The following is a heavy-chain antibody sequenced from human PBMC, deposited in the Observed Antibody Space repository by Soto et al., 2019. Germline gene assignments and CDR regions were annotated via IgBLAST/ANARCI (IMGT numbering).Heavy chain of an antibody. Sequence: GASVKVSCKASGFSFTGYYIHWLRQAPGQGLEWMGWINAHSGGTEYAQKFRGRVTLTRDTSIATAYLTLTSLTSDDTALYYCAKDLTRQLAYWLDPWGQGTQVTVS. D-gene: IGHD6-6*01. CDR1: GFSFTGYY. J-gene: IGHJ5*02. CDR2: INAHSGGT. V-gene: IGHV1-2*02. CDR3: AKDLTRQLAYWLDP.